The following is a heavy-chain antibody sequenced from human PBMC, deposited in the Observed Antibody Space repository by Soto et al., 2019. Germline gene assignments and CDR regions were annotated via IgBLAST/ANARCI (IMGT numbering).Heavy chain of an antibody. CDR1: GFTVSRNY. CDR2: IYSGGST. CDR3: ARDPLETTIDIRGAFDI. J-gene: IGHJ3*02. D-gene: IGHD3-22*01. V-gene: IGHV3-66*01. Sequence: EGSLRLSCAASGFTVSRNYMSWVRQAPGKGLEWVSVIYSGGSTYYADSVKGRFTIYRDNSKNTLYLQMNSLRAEDTAVYYCARDPLETTIDIRGAFDIWGQGTMVTVSS.